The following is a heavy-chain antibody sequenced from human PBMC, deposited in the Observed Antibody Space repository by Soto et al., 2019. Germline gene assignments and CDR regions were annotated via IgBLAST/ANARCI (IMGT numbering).Heavy chain of an antibody. CDR3: ASTSIQSRGYSYGHGCMDV. D-gene: IGHD5-18*01. V-gene: IGHV5-10-1*01. CDR1: GYSFTSYW. J-gene: IGHJ6*02. CDR2: IDPSDSYT. Sequence: EVQLVQSGAEVKKPGESLRISCKGSGYSFTSYWISWVRQMPGKGLEWMGRIDPSDSYTNYSPSFQGHVTISADKSISTAYLQWSSLKASDSAMYSCASTSIQSRGYSYGHGCMDVWGQGTTVTVSS.